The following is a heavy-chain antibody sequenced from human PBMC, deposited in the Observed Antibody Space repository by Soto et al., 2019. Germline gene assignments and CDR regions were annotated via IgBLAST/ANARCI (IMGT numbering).Heavy chain of an antibody. CDR1: GFTFSSYA. J-gene: IGHJ6*03. Sequence: GGSLRLSCAASGFTFSSYAMSWVRQAPGKGLEWVSSISGSGGSTYYADSVKGRFTISRDNSKNTLYLQMNSLRAEDTAIYYCAKANLGYSNLDYYYMDVWGKGTTVTVSS. V-gene: IGHV3-23*01. CDR2: ISGSGGST. D-gene: IGHD4-4*01. CDR3: AKANLGYSNLDYYYMDV.